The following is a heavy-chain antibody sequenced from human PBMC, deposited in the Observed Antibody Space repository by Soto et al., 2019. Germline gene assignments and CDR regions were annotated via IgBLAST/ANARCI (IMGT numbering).Heavy chain of an antibody. CDR1: GYTFTSYY. Sequence: QVQLVQSGAEVKKPGASVKVSCKASGYTFTSYYMHWVRQAPGQGLEWMGGIIPIFGTANYAQKFQGRVTITADESTSTAYMELSSLRSEDTAVYYCARNVNYGDAPFFDYWGQGTLVTVSS. D-gene: IGHD4-17*01. CDR3: ARNVNYGDAPFFDY. V-gene: IGHV1-69*01. CDR2: IIPIFGTA. J-gene: IGHJ4*02.